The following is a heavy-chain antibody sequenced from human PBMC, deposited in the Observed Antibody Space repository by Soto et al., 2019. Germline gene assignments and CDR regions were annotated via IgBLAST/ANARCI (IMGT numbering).Heavy chain of an antibody. CDR1: GFTLSSYA. J-gene: IGHJ4*02. D-gene: IGHD3-3*01. CDR3: AGPFGMVINEYDY. V-gene: IGHV3-23*01. Sequence: GGSLRLSCAASGFTLSSYAMSWVRQAPGKGLEWVSAISGSGGSTYYADSVKGRFTISRDNSKNTLYLQMNSLRAEDTAVYYCAGPFGMVINEYDYWGQGTLVTVS. CDR2: ISGSGGST.